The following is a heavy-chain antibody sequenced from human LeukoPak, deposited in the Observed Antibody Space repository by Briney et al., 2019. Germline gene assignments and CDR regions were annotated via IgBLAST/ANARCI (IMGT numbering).Heavy chain of an antibody. CDR3: AKGVVVVPAAIDY. CDR2: ISGSGGST. Sequence: GGSLRLSCAASGFTFSSYAMSWVRQAPGKGLEWVSAISGSGGSTYYADSLQGRFTISRDNSKNTLYLQMNSLRAEDTAVYYCAKGVVVVPAAIDYWGQGTLVTVSS. CDR1: GFTFSSYA. V-gene: IGHV3-23*01. D-gene: IGHD2-2*01. J-gene: IGHJ4*02.